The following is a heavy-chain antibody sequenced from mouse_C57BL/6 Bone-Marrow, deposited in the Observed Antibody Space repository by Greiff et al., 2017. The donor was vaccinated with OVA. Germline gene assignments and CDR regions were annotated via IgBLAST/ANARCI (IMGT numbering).Heavy chain of an antibody. V-gene: IGHV1-61*01. J-gene: IGHJ1*03. Sequence: HLHQPRAQLVRPGSSVKLSCKASGYTFTSYWMDWVKQRPGQGLEWIGNIYPSDSETHYNQKFKDKATLTVDKSYPTAYMQLSSLTSEASAVYYCARAPLLLRWYFDVWGTGTTVTVSS. CDR3: ARAPLLLRWYFDV. D-gene: IGHD1-1*01. CDR2: IYPSDSET. CDR1: GYTFTSYW.